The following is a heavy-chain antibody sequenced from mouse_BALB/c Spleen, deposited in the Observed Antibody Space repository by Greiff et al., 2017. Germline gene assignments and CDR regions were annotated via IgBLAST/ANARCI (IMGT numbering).Heavy chain of an antibody. J-gene: IGHJ4*01. Sequence: DVMLVESGGGLVKLGGSLKLSCAASGFTFSSYYMSWVRQTPEKRLELVAAINSNGGSTYYPDTVKGRFTISRDNAKNTLYLQMSSLKSEDTALYYCARPSTVRDYAMDYWGQGTSVTVSS. D-gene: IGHD1-1*01. CDR2: INSNGGST. CDR1: GFTFSSYY. CDR3: ARPSTVRDYAMDY. V-gene: IGHV5-6-2*01.